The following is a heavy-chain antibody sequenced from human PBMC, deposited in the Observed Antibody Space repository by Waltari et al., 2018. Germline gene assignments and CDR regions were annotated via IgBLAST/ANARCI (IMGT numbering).Heavy chain of an antibody. Sequence: EVILVESGGGLVHPGGSLRLSCAASGFSVRTTHGSWVRQAPGRGLEWVSIMYPAGSSYNADSVEGRFTMSRDISKNMVHLQMNRLRLEDSATYYCATARDEQTAMVYFDKWGQGTLVSVSS. J-gene: IGHJ4*02. CDR3: ATARDEQTAMVYFDK. CDR1: GFSVRTTH. D-gene: IGHD5-18*01. V-gene: IGHV3-66*02. CDR2: MYPAGSS.